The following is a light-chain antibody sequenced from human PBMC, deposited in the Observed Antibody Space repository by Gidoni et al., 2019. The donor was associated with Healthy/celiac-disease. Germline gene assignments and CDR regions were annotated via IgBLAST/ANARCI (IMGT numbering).Light chain of an antibody. Sequence: DNQMRPSPSSLSASVGDRVTITCRASQSISSYLNWYQQKPGKAPKLLIYAASSLQSGVPSRFSGSGSGTDFTLPISSLQPEDFATYYCQQSYSTPRTFGQGTKVEIK. CDR2: AAS. V-gene: IGKV1-39*01. J-gene: IGKJ1*01. CDR3: QQSYSTPRT. CDR1: QSISSY.